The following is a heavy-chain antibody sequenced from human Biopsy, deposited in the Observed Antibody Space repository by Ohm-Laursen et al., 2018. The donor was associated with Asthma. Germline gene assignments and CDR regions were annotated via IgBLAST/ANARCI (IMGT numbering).Heavy chain of an antibody. Sequence: SLRLSCAASGFSFSSYAMHWVRQAPGKGLEWLALIWYDGINKFYADSMKGRITVSRDQSKSTLYLQINSLRADDTAVYYCARDIVATMIGYYYYGMDVWGQGTTVTVSS. CDR2: IWYDGINK. V-gene: IGHV3-33*01. CDR3: ARDIVATMIGYYYYGMDV. CDR1: GFSFSSYA. J-gene: IGHJ6*02. D-gene: IGHD5-12*01.